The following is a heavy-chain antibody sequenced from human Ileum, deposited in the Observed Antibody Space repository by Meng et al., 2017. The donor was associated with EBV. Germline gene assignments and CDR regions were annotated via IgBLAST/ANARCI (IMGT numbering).Heavy chain of an antibody. CDR3: ARVRVIPAAIGFDY. CDR1: GGSISSSDW. J-gene: IGHJ4*02. Sequence: QVQLQESGPGLVKPSGTPSLTCAVSGGSISSSDWWSWVRQPPGKGLEWIGEIYRGGGTNYNASLKSRVTISVDTSKNHFSLKLNSVTAADTAVYYCARVRVIPAAIGFDYWGQGTLVTVSS. CDR2: IYRGGGT. V-gene: IGHV4-4*02. D-gene: IGHD2-2*02.